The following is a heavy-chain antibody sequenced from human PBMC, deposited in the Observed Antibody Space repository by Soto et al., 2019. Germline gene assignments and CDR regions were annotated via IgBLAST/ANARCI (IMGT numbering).Heavy chain of an antibody. D-gene: IGHD3-3*01. CDR1: GGSISSGDYY. Sequence: SETLSLTCTVSGGSISSGDYYCSWIRQPPGKGLEWIGYIYYSGSTYYNPSLKSRVTISVDTSKNQFSLKLSSVTAADTAVYYCASANDFWSGYSDYWGQGTLVTVSS. CDR3: ASANDFWSGYSDY. J-gene: IGHJ4*02. CDR2: IYYSGST. V-gene: IGHV4-30-4*01.